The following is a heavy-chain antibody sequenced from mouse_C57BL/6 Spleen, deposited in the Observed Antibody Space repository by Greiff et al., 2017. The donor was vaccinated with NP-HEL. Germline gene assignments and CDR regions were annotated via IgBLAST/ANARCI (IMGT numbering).Heavy chain of an antibody. V-gene: IGHV1-4*01. CDR1: GYTFTSYT. CDR3: ASFLEPHWYFDV. J-gene: IGHJ1*03. CDR2: INPSSGYT. Sequence: QVQLKQSGAELARPGASVKMSCKASGYTFTSYTMHWVKQRPGQGLEWIGYINPSSGYTKYNQKVKDKATLTADKSSSTAYMQLSSLTSEDSAVYYCASFLEPHWYFDVWGTGTTVTVSS.